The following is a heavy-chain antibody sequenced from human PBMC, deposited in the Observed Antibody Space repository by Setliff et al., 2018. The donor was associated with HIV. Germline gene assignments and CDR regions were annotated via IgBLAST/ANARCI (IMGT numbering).Heavy chain of an antibody. CDR1: GFTFSNAW. J-gene: IGHJ4*02. V-gene: IGHV3-15*01. D-gene: IGHD1-26*01. CDR3: TTDLGSGRFSWNNN. Sequence: PGGSLRLSCAAAGFTFSNAWMTWVRQAPGKGLEWVAGIRNKKNGGTTYYAAPVEGRFTISRDDSKNTLSLQMNSLKTEDTAIYYCTTDLGSGRFSWNNNWGQGTLVTVSS. CDR2: IRNKKNGGTT.